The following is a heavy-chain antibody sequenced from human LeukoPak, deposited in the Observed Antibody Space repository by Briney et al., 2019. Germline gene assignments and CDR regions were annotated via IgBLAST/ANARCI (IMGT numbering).Heavy chain of an antibody. CDR3: ASAAGAFDN. D-gene: IGHD6-13*01. CDR1: GLTFSAYG. J-gene: IGHJ3*02. V-gene: IGHV3-33*01. CDR2: IWSDGTNK. Sequence: PGGSLRLSCAVSGLTFSAYGMHWVRQAPGKGLEWVAVIWSDGTNKYYVESVRGRFTISRDNSKNTLYLQMNTLIIEDTAVYYCASAAGAFDNWGQGTMITVSS.